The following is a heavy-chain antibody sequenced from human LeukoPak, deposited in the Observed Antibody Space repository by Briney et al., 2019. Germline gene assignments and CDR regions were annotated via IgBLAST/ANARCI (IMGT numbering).Heavy chain of an antibody. Sequence: ASVKVSCKASGFTFTSYDINWVRQASGQGLEWMGWMNPNKGNTGYAQKFQGRVTMTRDTSISTAYMELRGLRSEDTAVYYCVRDGEGAAISVNYWLDPWGQGTLVTVSS. CDR2: MNPNKGNT. CDR3: VRDGEGAAISVNYWLDP. J-gene: IGHJ5*02. D-gene: IGHD2-2*02. V-gene: IGHV1-8*01. CDR1: GFTFTSYD.